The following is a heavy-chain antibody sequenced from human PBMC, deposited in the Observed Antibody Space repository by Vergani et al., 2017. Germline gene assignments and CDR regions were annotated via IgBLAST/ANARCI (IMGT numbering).Heavy chain of an antibody. Sequence: QVQLQESGPGLVKPSQTLSLTCTVSGGSISSGGYYWSWIRQHPGKGLEWIGYIYYSGSTYYNPSLKSRVTISVEPSKNQFSLKLSSVTAADTAVYYCARAQIAAAASWGGSMDVWGKGTTVTVSS. CDR3: ARAQIAAAASWGGSMDV. CDR1: GGSISSGGYY. CDR2: IYYSGST. D-gene: IGHD6-13*01. V-gene: IGHV4-31*03. J-gene: IGHJ6*03.